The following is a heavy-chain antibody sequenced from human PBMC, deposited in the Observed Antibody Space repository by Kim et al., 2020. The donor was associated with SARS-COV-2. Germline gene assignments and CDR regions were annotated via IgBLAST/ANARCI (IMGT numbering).Heavy chain of an antibody. J-gene: IGHJ5*02. CDR1: GGSFSGYY. V-gene: IGHV4-34*01. D-gene: IGHD6-19*01. Sequence: SETLSLTCAVYGGSFSGYYWSWIRQPPGKGLEWIGEINHSGSTNYNPSLKSRVTISVDTSKNQFSLKLSSVTAADTAVYYCARGLAVAGGSWGQGTLVTVSS. CDR2: INHSGST. CDR3: ARGLAVAGGS.